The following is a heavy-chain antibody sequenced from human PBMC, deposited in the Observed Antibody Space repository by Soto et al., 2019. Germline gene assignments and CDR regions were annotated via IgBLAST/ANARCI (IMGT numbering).Heavy chain of an antibody. D-gene: IGHD3-16*01. CDR3: ARQTGGSYFYMDV. V-gene: IGHV4-59*08. CDR1: GVSINSYS. CDR2: FFSAGSA. Sequence: QVQLQESGPGLVKPSETLSLTCTVGGVSINSYSWSWIRQPPGKGLEWIGYFFSAGSANYNPSLKSRVTMSVDTSKNQFSLKLNSVTAADTAVYYCARQTGGSYFYMDVWGSGTTVTVSS. J-gene: IGHJ6*03.